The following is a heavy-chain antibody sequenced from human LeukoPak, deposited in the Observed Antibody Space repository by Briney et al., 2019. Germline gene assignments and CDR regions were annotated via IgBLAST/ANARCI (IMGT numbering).Heavy chain of an antibody. CDR2: ISSSGGTT. D-gene: IGHD2-21*01. CDR1: GFTFSSYA. Sequence: GSLRLSCAASGFTFSSYAMTWVRQAPGEGLEWVSSISSSGGTTWYADSVKGRFTISRDKSKNTLYLQMNSLRAEDTAVYYCAKVILDYWGQGTLVTVSS. CDR3: AKVILDY. J-gene: IGHJ4*02. V-gene: IGHV3-23*01.